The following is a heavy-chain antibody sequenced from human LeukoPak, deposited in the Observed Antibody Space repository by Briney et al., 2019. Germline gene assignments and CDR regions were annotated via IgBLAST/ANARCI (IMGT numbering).Heavy chain of an antibody. J-gene: IGHJ3*01. V-gene: IGHV3-30-3*01. CDR2: ISYDGSNK. CDR1: GFTFSSYA. Sequence: GRSLRLSCAASGFTFSSYAMHWVRQAPGMGLEWVAVISYDGSNKYYADSVKGRFTISRDNSKNTLYLQMNSLRVEDTAVYFCARDLSTMVILGAFALWGQGTMVTVSS. CDR3: ARDLSTMVILGAFAL. D-gene: IGHD3-10*01.